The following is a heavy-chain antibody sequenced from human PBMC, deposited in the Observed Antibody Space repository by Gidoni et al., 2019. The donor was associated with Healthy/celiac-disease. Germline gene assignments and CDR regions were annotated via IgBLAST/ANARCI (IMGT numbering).Heavy chain of an antibody. V-gene: IGHV3-30-3*01. CDR1: GLTFSSYA. CDR2: ISYDGSNK. CDR3: ARPIDERAVSGGDY. Sequence: QVQLVESGGGVVQPGRSLRFACAASGLTFSSYAMQWVRQAPGKGLEWGAVISYDGSNKYYADSVKGRLTISRDNSKNTLYLQMNSLRAEDTAVYYCARPIDERAVSGGDYWGQGTLVTVSS. J-gene: IGHJ4*02. D-gene: IGHD3-16*01.